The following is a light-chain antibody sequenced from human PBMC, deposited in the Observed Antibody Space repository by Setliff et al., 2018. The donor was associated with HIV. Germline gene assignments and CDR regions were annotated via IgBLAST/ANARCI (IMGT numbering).Light chain of an antibody. V-gene: IGLV2-23*02. Sequence: QSVLTQPASVSGSPGQSITISCTGTNSDVGNFNLVSWYQQQPGKAPKLVIYEVVKRPSGISNRFSGSKSGNTASLTISGLQAEDEADYHCCSYAGDDSCVLFGGGTKVTVL. CDR1: NSDVGNFNL. J-gene: IGLJ3*02. CDR3: CSYAGDDSCVL. CDR2: EVV.